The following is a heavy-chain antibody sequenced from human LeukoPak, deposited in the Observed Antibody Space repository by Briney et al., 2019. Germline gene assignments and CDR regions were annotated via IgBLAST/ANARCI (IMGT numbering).Heavy chain of an antibody. CDR3: ATFPGAPGDWSSYWYFDF. CDR2: IRYRTDT. D-gene: IGHD2-21*01. V-gene: IGHV4-31*03. J-gene: IGHJ2*01. Sequence: PSQTLSLTCTVSGDSINSGDYYWTWIRQLPGKGLEWIGYIRYRTDTYYTPSLGSRVTMSIDTSKNDFSLTLTSVTAADTAIYYCATFPGAPGDWSSYWYFDFRGRGALVTVSS. CDR1: GDSINSGDYY.